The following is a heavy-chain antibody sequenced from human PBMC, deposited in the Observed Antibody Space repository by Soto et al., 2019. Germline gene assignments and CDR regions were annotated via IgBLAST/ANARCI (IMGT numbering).Heavy chain of an antibody. Sequence: QVHLQQLGAGLLKPSETLSLTCAVYGGSFSGYYCSWIRQPPGKWLELIGEINHSGSTNYNPSLMRRVTISVDTSKIQFYLKLSSVIEADTAVYYCARGTGDCSGGSCYYFDYWGPGTLVTVSS. J-gene: IGHJ4*02. CDR1: GGSFSGYY. V-gene: IGHV4-34*01. CDR2: INHSGST. CDR3: ARGTGDCSGGSCYYFDY. D-gene: IGHD2-15*01.